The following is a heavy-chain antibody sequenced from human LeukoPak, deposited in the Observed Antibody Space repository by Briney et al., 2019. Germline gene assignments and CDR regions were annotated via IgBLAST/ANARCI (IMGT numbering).Heavy chain of an antibody. Sequence: GGSLRLSCAASGFTFNTYAMSWVRQAPGKGLEWVSTISSSGGTTYYAGSVKGQFTISRDNSKKTLYLQMNSLRAEDTAVYYCAKGRSDSYYDAFDIWGQGTMVTVSS. CDR1: GFTFNTYA. D-gene: IGHD1-26*01. CDR3: AKGRSDSYYDAFDI. V-gene: IGHV3-23*01. J-gene: IGHJ3*02. CDR2: ISSSGGTT.